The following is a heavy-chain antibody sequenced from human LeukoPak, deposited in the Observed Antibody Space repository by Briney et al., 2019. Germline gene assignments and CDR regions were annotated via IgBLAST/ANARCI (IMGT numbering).Heavy chain of an antibody. Sequence: PGGSLRLSCAASGFTFSSYAMHWVRQAPGKGLEWVAVISYDGSNKYYADSVKGRFTISRDNSKNTLYLQMNSLRAEDTAVYYCARSGDYYDSSGSQRAFDIWGQGTMATVSS. D-gene: IGHD3-22*01. J-gene: IGHJ3*02. CDR1: GFTFSSYA. V-gene: IGHV3-30*01. CDR2: ISYDGSNK. CDR3: ARSGDYYDSSGSQRAFDI.